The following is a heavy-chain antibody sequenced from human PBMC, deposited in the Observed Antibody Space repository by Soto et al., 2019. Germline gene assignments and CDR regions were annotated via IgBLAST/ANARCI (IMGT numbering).Heavy chain of an antibody. J-gene: IGHJ3*02. V-gene: IGHV3-21*01. Sequence: GGSLRLSCAASGFTFSSYSMNWVRQAPGKGLEWVSSISSSSSYIYYADSVKGRFTISRDNAKNSLYLQMNSLRAEDTAVYYCARGGGQWLPPNAFDIWGQGTMVTVSS. D-gene: IGHD6-19*01. CDR3: ARGGGQWLPPNAFDI. CDR1: GFTFSSYS. CDR2: ISSSSSYI.